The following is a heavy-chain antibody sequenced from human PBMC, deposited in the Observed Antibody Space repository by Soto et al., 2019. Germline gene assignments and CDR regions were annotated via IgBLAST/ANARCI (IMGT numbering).Heavy chain of an antibody. D-gene: IGHD4-17*01. J-gene: IGHJ6*02. CDR3: AREDDYGYRYINYGLDV. CDR1: GFTFNIYA. CDR2: ISFDGTKK. Sequence: GGSLRLSCAASGFTFNIYALHWVRQSPGKGLEWVAVISFDGTKKYYSDSVKGRFTISRDNLKNTLYLQMNNLRVEDAALYFCAREDDYGYRYINYGLDVWGQGTTVTVSS. V-gene: IGHV3-30-3*01.